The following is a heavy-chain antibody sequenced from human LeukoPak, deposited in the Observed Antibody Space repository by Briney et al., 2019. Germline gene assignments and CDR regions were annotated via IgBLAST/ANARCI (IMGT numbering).Heavy chain of an antibody. CDR2: IKRKTEGGTA. CDR1: GFTFSSYG. CDR3: ATDLLDY. V-gene: IGHV3-15*01. D-gene: IGHD2-15*01. J-gene: IGHJ4*02. Sequence: GGSLRLSCAASGFTFSSYGMHWVRQAPGKGLEWVGRIKRKTEGGTADYAVPVKGRFTISRDDSKNTLYLQINSLKTEDTAVYYCATDLLDYWGQGALVTVSS.